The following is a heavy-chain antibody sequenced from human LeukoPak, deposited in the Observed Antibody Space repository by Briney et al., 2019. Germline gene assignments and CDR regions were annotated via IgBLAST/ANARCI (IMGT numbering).Heavy chain of an antibody. J-gene: IGHJ4*02. Sequence: PSGTLSLTCAVSGGSISSSNWWSWVRQPPGKGLEWIGEIYHSGSTNYNPSLKSRVTISVDKSKNQFSLKLSSVTAADTAVYYCAGSLIGYFEGGFDYWGQGTLVTVSS. V-gene: IGHV4-4*02. D-gene: IGHD3-9*01. CDR2: IYHSGST. CDR1: GGSISSSNW. CDR3: AGSLIGYFEGGFDY.